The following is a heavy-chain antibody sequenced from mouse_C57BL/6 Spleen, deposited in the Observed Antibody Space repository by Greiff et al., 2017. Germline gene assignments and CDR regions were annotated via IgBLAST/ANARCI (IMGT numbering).Heavy chain of an antibody. CDR1: GFTFSSYA. CDR2: ISDGGSYT. D-gene: IGHD2-2*01. V-gene: IGHV5-4*01. Sequence: DVLLVESGGGLVKPGGSLKLSCAASGFTFSSYAMSWVRQTPEKRLEWVATISDGGSYTYYPDNVKGRFTISRDNAKNNLYLQISHLKSEDTAMYYCARSPMVTVDYFDYWGQGTTLTVSS. CDR3: ARSPMVTVDYFDY. J-gene: IGHJ2*01.